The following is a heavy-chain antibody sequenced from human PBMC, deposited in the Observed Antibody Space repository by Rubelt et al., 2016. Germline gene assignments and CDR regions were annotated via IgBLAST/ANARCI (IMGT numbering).Heavy chain of an antibody. J-gene: IGHJ5*02. CDR2: IIPIFGTA. CDR3: ATGGDFGVVIPNWFDP. Sequence: QVQLVQSGAEVKKPGSSVKVSCKASGGTFSSYAISWVRQAPGQGLEWMGGIIPIFGTANYAQKFQGRVTITADESTSTAYMELGSLRSEDTAVYYCATGGDFGVVIPNWFDPWGQGTLVTVSS. V-gene: IGHV1-69*01. D-gene: IGHD3-3*01. CDR1: GGTFSSYA.